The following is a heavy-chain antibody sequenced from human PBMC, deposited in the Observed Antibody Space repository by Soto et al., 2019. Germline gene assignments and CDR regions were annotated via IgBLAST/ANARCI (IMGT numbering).Heavy chain of an antibody. V-gene: IGHV1-18*01. CDR3: ARSFPPPYIVLMVYARPSPGYFDY. Sequence: ASVKVCCKASGGTINSYAISWVRQAKEQGLEWMGGISANNGNANYAQKLQGRVTMTTDTSTSTAYMELRSLRSDDTAVYYCARSFPPPYIVLMVYARPSPGYFDYWGQGTLVTVSS. J-gene: IGHJ4*02. D-gene: IGHD2-8*01. CDR1: GGTINSYA. CDR2: ISANNGNA.